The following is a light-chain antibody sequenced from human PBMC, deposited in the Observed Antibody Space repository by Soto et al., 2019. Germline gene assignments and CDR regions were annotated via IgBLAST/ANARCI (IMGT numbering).Light chain of an antibody. Sequence: EIVLTQSPATLSLSPRERATLSRRASQSVNSYLAWYQQKPGQAPRLLIYDATSRATGIPARFSGSGSGTDFTLTISSLEPEDFAVYYCQQRSKWPVTFGGGTKVEIK. CDR3: QQRSKWPVT. CDR1: QSVNSY. J-gene: IGKJ4*01. V-gene: IGKV3-11*01. CDR2: DAT.